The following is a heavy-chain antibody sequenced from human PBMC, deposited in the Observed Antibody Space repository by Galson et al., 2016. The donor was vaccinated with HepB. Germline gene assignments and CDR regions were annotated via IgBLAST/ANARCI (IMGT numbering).Heavy chain of an antibody. J-gene: IGHJ6*02. Sequence: CAISGDSVSGHSVAWNWIRQSPSRGLEWLGRTFYRSKWYNEYAVSVKSRITITPDTSKNQFSLQLNSVTPEDTAVYYWASFRDYYYGMDVWGQGTTVSVSS. CDR1: GDSVSGHSVA. CDR3: ASFRDYYYGMDV. V-gene: IGHV6-1*01. CDR2: TFYRSKWYN.